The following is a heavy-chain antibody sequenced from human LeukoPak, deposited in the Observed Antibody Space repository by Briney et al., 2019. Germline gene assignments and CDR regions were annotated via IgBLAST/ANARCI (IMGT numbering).Heavy chain of an antibody. D-gene: IGHD3-16*01. CDR2: IKKDGSEK. V-gene: IGHV3-7*01. CDR1: GFRFSNYW. CDR3: ARDLRSASAYDSFDS. J-gene: IGHJ4*02. Sequence: GGSLRLSCAVSGFRFSNYWMSWVRQAPGKGLEWVGNIKKDGSEKNYVDSVKGRFTISRDDAKNSLYLQMDSLRADDTGVYYCARDLRSASAYDSFDSWGQGTLVTVSP.